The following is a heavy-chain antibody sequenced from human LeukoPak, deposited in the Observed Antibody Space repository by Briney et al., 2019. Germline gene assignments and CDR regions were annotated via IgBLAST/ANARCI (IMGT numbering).Heavy chain of an antibody. V-gene: IGHV3-7*01. CDR3: ARGRWSDY. CDR1: GFTFSAYW. Sequence: GGSLRLSCAASGFTFSAYWMTWVRQAPGKGQEWVANIKEDGTEKNYVDSVKGRFTISRDNVKKSLYLEMNSLRVEDTAVYYCARGRWSDYWGQGTQVTVSS. CDR2: IKEDGTEK. J-gene: IGHJ4*02. D-gene: IGHD5-24*01.